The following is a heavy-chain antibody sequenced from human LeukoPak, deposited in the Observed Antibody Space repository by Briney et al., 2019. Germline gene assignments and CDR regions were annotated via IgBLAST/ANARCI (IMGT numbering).Heavy chain of an antibody. CDR1: GFTFSRYW. D-gene: IGHD5-12*01. CDR2: INSDGSST. J-gene: IGHJ4*02. CDR3: ARMVATGHFDH. Sequence: GGSLRLSCAASGFTFSRYWMHWVRQAPGKGLVWASRINSDGSSTTYADSVKGRFTISRDNTKNTLYLQMNSLRAEDTAVYYCARMVATGHFDHWGQGTPVTVSS. V-gene: IGHV3-74*01.